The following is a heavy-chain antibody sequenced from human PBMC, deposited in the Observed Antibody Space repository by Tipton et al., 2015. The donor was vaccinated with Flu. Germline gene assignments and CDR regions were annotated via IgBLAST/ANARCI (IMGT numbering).Heavy chain of an antibody. V-gene: IGHV4-4*07. CDR3: VRVDYYNSWTLFDF. CDR2: VSTTKRT. CDR1: GGAITGHS. Sequence: TLSLTCTVSGGAITGHSWNWIRQPAGKSLEWIGRVSTTKRTDYNPSLKSRVTMSVDMSTNQFSLTLISVSAADTAVYYFVRVDYYNSWTLFDFWGRESWSPSPQ. J-gene: IGHJ4*02. D-gene: IGHD6-13*01.